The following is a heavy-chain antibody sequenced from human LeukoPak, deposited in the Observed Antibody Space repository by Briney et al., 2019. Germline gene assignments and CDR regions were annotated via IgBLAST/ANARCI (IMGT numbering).Heavy chain of an antibody. V-gene: IGHV3-21*01. D-gene: IGHD6-19*01. CDR3: ARGISWRPIAVAPFDY. CDR2: ISSSSSYI. J-gene: IGHJ4*02. Sequence: GGSLRLSCAASGFTFSSYSMNWVRQAPGQGLKWVSYISSSSSYIYYADSVKGRFTISRDNAKNSLYLQMNSLRAEDTAVYYCARGISWRPIAVAPFDYWGQGTLVTVSS. CDR1: GFTFSSYS.